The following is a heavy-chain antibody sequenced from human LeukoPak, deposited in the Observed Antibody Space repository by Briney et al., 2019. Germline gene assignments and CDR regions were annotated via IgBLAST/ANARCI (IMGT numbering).Heavy chain of an antibody. CDR3: ARNQQLGGHSQYYYGMDV. J-gene: IGHJ6*02. V-gene: IGHV3-23*01. D-gene: IGHD3-16*01. CDR1: GFTSIAYA. Sequence: GGSLRLSCVGSGFTSIAYALTWARQAPGKGLEWVSGISGGGVTTYYADSVKGRFTISRDNSKNTLYLQMNSLRADDTAIYYCARNQQLGGHSQYYYGMDVWGQGTTVTVSS. CDR2: ISGGGVTT.